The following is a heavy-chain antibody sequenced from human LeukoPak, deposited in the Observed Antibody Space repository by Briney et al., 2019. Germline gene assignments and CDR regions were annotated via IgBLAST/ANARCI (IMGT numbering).Heavy chain of an antibody. CDR1: GFTFSSYV. V-gene: IGHV3-23*01. J-gene: IGHJ4*02. CDR2: ISESGGGT. CDR3: ARRNTGNSFDC. D-gene: IGHD3-10*01. Sequence: GGPLRLSCAASGFTFSSYVMRWVRQAPGKGLEWVSSISESGGGTYYADSVKGRFTVSRDNSKNTLYLQMSSLRVEDTAVYYCARRNTGNSFDCWGQGVLVTVSS.